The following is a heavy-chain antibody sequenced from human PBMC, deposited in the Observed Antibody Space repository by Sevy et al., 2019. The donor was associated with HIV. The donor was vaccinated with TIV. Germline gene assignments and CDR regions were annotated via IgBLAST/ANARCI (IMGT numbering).Heavy chain of an antibody. CDR1: GFTFDDYA. D-gene: IGHD2-21*02. J-gene: IGHJ4*02. V-gene: IGHV3-9*01. CDR2: ISWNSGSI. Sequence: GGFLRLSCAASGFTFDDYAMHWVRQAPGKGLEWVSGISWNSGSIGYADSVKGRFTISRDNAKNSLYLQMNSLRAEDTTLYYCAKDRAGDGLWTANFDYWGQGTLVHVSS. CDR3: AKDRAGDGLWTANFDY.